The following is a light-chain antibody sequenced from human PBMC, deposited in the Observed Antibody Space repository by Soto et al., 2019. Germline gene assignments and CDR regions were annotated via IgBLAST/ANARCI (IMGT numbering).Light chain of an antibody. CDR1: QSVSSY. V-gene: IGKV3-11*01. CDR3: QQRSYSART. J-gene: IGKJ1*01. CDR2: DAS. Sequence: EIVLTQSPATLSLSPGERATLSCRASQSVSSYLAWYQQKVGQSPRLLIYDASNRATGIPARFSGSGSGTDFTLTISSLEPDDFEVYYCQQRSYSARTFGQGTKVDIK.